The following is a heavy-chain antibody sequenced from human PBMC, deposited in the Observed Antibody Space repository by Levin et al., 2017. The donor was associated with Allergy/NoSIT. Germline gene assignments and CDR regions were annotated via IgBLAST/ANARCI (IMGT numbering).Heavy chain of an antibody. D-gene: IGHD6-19*01. CDR2: IKSKTDGGTT. Sequence: GESLKISCAASGFTFSNAWMSWVRQAPGKGLEWVGRIKSKTDGGTTDYAAPVKGRFTISRDDSKNTLYLQMNSLKTEDTAVYYCTTDPLSSGWYPPYYYYGMDVWGQGTTVTVSS. V-gene: IGHV3-15*01. CDR1: GFTFSNAW. J-gene: IGHJ6*02. CDR3: TTDPLSSGWYPPYYYYGMDV.